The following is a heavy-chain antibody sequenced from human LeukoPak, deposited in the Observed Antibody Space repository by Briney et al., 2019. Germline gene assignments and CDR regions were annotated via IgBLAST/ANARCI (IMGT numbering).Heavy chain of an antibody. CDR2: ISAYNGNT. Sequence: ASVKVSCKASGYTFTSYGINWVRQAPGQGLEWMGWISAYNGNTNYAQKLQGRVTITTDTSTSTAYMELRSLRSDDTAVYYCARVFCSSTSCYINSGQQLGDFDYWGQGTLVTVSS. V-gene: IGHV1-18*01. J-gene: IGHJ4*02. CDR3: ARVFCSSTSCYINSGQQLGDFDY. CDR1: GYTFTSYG. D-gene: IGHD2-2*01.